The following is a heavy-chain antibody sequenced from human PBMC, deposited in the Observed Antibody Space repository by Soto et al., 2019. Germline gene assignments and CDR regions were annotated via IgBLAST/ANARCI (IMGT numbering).Heavy chain of an antibody. Sequence: QVQLVQSGAEVKKPGASVKVSCKASGYTFTSYGISWVRQAPGQGLEWMGWISAYNGNTNYAQKLQGRVTMTKDTATSTAYMELRSLRSDDTAVYYCAREIYGGYNDGGEVGNDWGQGTLVTVSS. CDR1: GYTFTSYG. CDR2: ISAYNGNT. V-gene: IGHV1-18*01. D-gene: IGHD5-12*01. J-gene: IGHJ4*02. CDR3: AREIYGGYNDGGEVGND.